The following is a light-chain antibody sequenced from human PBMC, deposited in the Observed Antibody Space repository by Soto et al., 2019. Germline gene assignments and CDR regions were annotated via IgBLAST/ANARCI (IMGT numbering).Light chain of an antibody. V-gene: IGLV1-44*01. CDR1: SSNIGSEA. CDR3: AAWDDSLNAYV. J-gene: IGLJ1*01. Sequence: QSVLTQPPSASGTPGQRVSISCSGSSSNIGSEAVNWFQHLPGTTPKLLIYGNYQRPSGVPDRFSGSRSGTSASLAISGPQSEDEADYYCAAWDDSLNAYVFGTGTKVTVL. CDR2: GNY.